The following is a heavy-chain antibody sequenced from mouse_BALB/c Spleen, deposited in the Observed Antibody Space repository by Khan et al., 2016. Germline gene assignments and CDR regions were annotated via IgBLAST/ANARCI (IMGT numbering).Heavy chain of an antibody. CDR2: IGGDGST. CDR3: ATVLYHDPGVVAY. Sequence: QVQLKQSGPGLVAPSQSLSITCTVSGFSLNGHGGNWARQPPGKGLEWLGMIGGDGSTDYNSALKSRLSISKDNSKSQVFLKMISMHTDDTARYYCATVLYHDPGVVAYWGQGTLVSVSA. J-gene: IGHJ3*01. D-gene: IGHD2-4*01. CDR1: GFSLNGHG. V-gene: IGHV2-6-7*01.